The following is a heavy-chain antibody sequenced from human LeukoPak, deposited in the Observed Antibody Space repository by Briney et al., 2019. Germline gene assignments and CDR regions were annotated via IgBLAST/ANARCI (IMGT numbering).Heavy chain of an antibody. CDR2: IYYSGST. Sequence: PSETLSLTCTVSGGSISSYYWSWIRQPPGKGLEWIGYIYYSGSTNYNPSLKSRVTISVDTSKNQFSLKLSSVTAADTAVYYCARDRLWWLIWGQGTMVTVSS. CDR3: ARDRLWWLI. V-gene: IGHV4-59*01. D-gene: IGHD2-21*01. CDR1: GGSISSYY. J-gene: IGHJ3*02.